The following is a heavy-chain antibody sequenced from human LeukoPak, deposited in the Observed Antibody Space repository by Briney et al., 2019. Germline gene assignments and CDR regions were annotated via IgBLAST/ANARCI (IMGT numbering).Heavy chain of an antibody. CDR2: IYYRGGT. J-gene: IGHJ4*02. D-gene: IGHD3-10*01. Sequence: PSETLSLTCTVSGGSISSYYWSWIRQPPGKGLEWIGYIYYRGGTNYNPSLKSRVTISVDTSKNQLSLKLNSVTAADTAVYYCARQENGSGSYLSFFHSWGQGTLVTVSS. V-gene: IGHV4-59*08. CDR1: GGSISSYY. CDR3: ARQENGSGSYLSFFHS.